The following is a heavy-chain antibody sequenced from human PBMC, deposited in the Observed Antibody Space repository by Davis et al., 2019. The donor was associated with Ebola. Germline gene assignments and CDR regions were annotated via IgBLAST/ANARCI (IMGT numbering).Heavy chain of an antibody. CDR3: ARALGGMITFGGTFFDY. CDR1: GYTFTSYG. Sequence: AASAKVSCKASGYTFTSYGISWVRQAPGQGLEWMGWISAYNGDTNYAQNLQGRVTMITDTSTSTAYMELTSLRPDDTAVYYCARALGGMITFGGTFFDYWGQGTLVTVS. CDR2: ISAYNGDT. J-gene: IGHJ4*02. V-gene: IGHV1-18*01. D-gene: IGHD3-16*01.